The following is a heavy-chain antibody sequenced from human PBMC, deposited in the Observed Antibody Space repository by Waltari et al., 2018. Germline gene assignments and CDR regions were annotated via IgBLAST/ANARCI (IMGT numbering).Heavy chain of an antibody. CDR2: ISGSGGST. CDR1: GFTFSSYA. Sequence: EVQLVESGGGLVQPGGSLRLSCAAPGFTFSSYAMSWVRPAPGKGLEWVSAISGSGGSTYYADSVKGRFTISRDNSKNTLYLQMNSLRAEDTAVYYCAKGIAAPFYYYYYMDVWGKGTTVTVSS. D-gene: IGHD6-6*01. V-gene: IGHV3-23*04. J-gene: IGHJ6*03. CDR3: AKGIAAPFYYYYYMDV.